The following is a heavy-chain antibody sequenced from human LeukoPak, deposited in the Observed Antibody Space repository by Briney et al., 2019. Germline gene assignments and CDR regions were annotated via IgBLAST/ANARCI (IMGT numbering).Heavy chain of an antibody. V-gene: IGHV3-48*01. CDR3: ARAPAAAATGINWFDP. CDR2: ISSSSSTI. Sequence: GGSLRLSCAASGFTFSSYSMNWVRQAPGKGLEWVAYISSSSSTIYYADSVKGRFTISRDNAKNSLYLQMNSLRAEDTAVYYCARAPAAAATGINWFDPWGQGTLVTVSS. J-gene: IGHJ5*02. CDR1: GFTFSSYS. D-gene: IGHD6-13*01.